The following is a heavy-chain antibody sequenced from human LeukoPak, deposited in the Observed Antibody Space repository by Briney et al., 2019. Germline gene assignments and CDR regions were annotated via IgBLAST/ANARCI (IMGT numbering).Heavy chain of an antibody. D-gene: IGHD6-6*01. CDR3: ARVGAAHTRDFDY. CDR2: ISSSGSTI. V-gene: IGHV3-11*01. Sequence: GGSLRLSCAASGFTFSDYYMSWIRQAPGKGLEWVSYISSSGSTIYYADSVKGRFTISRDNAKNSLYLQMSSLRAEDTAVYYCARVGAAHTRDFDYWGQGTLVTVSS. CDR1: GFTFSDYY. J-gene: IGHJ4*02.